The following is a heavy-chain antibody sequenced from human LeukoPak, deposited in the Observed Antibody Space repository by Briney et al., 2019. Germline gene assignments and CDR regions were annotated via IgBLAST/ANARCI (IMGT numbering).Heavy chain of an antibody. Sequence: GSLRLSCAASGFTFSNYWTSWVRQAPGKGLEWVANINEEGSQGYYLDSVKGRFTTSSDHAQNLVYLQMGGLRVEYTAVEYCVRDGRGGDPDNGGQGTLVTVTS. CDR3: VRDGRGGDPDN. D-gene: IGHD1-1*01. CDR2: INEEGSQG. V-gene: IGHV3-7*01. CDR1: GFTFSNYW. J-gene: IGHJ1*01.